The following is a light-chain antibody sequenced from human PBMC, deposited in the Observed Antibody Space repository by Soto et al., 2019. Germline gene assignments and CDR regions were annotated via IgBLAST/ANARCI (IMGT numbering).Light chain of an antibody. CDR2: GVS. Sequence: QSALTQPASVSGSPGQSITISCTGTSSDDGGYNYVSWYQHHPGKAPKLMIFGVSNGPSGVSNRFPGSKSGNTASLTISGLQAEDEADYYCSSYSSRATLYVFATGTKLTVL. V-gene: IGLV2-14*01. CDR1: SSDDGGYNY. J-gene: IGLJ1*01. CDR3: SSYSSRATLYV.